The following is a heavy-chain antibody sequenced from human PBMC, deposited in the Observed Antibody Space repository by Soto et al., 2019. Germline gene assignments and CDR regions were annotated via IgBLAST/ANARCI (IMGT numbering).Heavy chain of an antibody. Sequence: SETLSLTCAVYGGSFSGYYWSWIRQPPGKGLEWIGEINHSGSTNYNPSLKSRVTISVDTSKNQFSLKLSSVTAADTAVYYCARKIHYDFWSGYPGAAYYYYYGMDVWGQGTTVTVS. CDR1: GGSFSGYY. V-gene: IGHV4-34*01. CDR3: ARKIHYDFWSGYPGAAYYYYYGMDV. D-gene: IGHD3-3*01. J-gene: IGHJ6*02. CDR2: INHSGST.